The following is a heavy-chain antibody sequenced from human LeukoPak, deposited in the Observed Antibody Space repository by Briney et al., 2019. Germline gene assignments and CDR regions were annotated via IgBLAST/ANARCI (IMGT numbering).Heavy chain of an antibody. J-gene: IGHJ3*02. CDR2: ISSDGSRT. Sequence: GGSLRLSCAASGFTFSSYWIHWVRRAPGKGLVWVSGISSDGSRTSYADSVKGRFTISRDNAKNTLYLQMNSLRPEDTAVYYCARVKVAYYEFWSGHEPVNAFDIWGQGTMVTVSS. V-gene: IGHV3-74*01. D-gene: IGHD3-3*01. CDR3: ARVKVAYYEFWSGHEPVNAFDI. CDR1: GFTFSSYW.